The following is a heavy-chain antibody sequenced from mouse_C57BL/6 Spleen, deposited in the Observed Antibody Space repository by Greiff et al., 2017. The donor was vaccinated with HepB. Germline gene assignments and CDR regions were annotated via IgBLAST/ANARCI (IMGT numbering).Heavy chain of an antibody. Sequence: QVQLQQPGAELVRPGTSVKLSCKASGYTFTSYWMHWVKQRPGQGLEWIGVIDPSDSYTNYNQKFKGKATLTVDTSSSTAYMQLSSLTSEDSAVYYCARLGQLRLRDWFAYWGQGTLVTVSA. J-gene: IGHJ3*01. CDR3: ARLGQLRLRDWFAY. CDR2: IDPSDSYT. CDR1: GYTFTSYW. D-gene: IGHD3-2*02. V-gene: IGHV1-59*01.